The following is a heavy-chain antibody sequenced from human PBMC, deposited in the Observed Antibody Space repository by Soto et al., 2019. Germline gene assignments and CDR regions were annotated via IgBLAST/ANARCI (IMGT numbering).Heavy chain of an antibody. CDR3: ARHLSAGSGSYATFYYYYGMDV. CDR2: IYYSGST. J-gene: IGHJ6*02. V-gene: IGHV4-39*01. D-gene: IGHD3-10*01. Sequence: QLQLQESGPGLVKPSETLSLTCTVSGGSISSSSYYWGWIRQPPGKGLEWIGSIYYSGSTYYNPSLKSRVTISVDTSKNQFSLKLSSVTAADTAVYYCARHLSAGSGSYATFYYYYGMDVWGQGTTVTVSS. CDR1: GGSISSSSYY.